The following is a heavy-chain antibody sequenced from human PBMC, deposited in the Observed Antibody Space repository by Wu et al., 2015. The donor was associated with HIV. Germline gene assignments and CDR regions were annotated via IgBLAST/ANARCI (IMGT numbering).Heavy chain of an antibody. CDR2: IIPIFGTA. D-gene: IGHD5-24*01. Sequence: QVQLVQSGAEVKKPGASVRVSCKASGYTFTSYGISWVRQAPGQGLEWMGRIIPIFGTANYAQKFQGRVTITADESTSTAYMELSSLRSEDTAVYYCAREIVEMATITGVGWFDPGAREPWSPSPQ. CDR1: GYTFTSYG. V-gene: IGHV1-69*18. J-gene: IGHJ5*02. CDR3: AREIVEMATITGVGWFDP.